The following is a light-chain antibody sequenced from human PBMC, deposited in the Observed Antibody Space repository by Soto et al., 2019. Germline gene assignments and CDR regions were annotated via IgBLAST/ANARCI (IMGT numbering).Light chain of an antibody. CDR3: QQYDSSPWP. V-gene: IGKV3-20*01. CDR2: GAS. Sequence: EIVMTQSPGTLSLSPGERATLSCRVRQSVSNNYLAWYQQKPGQSPRLLIYGASSRATGIPDRFSGSGSGTDFTLTISRLEPEDFAVYYCQQYDSSPWPFGQGTKVDIK. J-gene: IGKJ1*01. CDR1: QSVSNNY.